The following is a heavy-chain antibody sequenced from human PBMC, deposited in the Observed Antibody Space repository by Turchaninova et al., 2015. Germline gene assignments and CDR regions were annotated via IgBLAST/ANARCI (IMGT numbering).Heavy chain of an antibody. CDR2: INPNSGGT. V-gene: IGHV1-2*04. CDR1: VNTLPGYY. Sequence: QVQLVQSGAEVTNNGASGKVHCTASVNTLPGYYMHWVRQAPGQGLEWMGWINPNSGGTNYAQKFQGWVTMTRDTSISTAYMELSRLRSDDTAVYYCARDQIIAVAGPYYYYGMDVWGQGTTVTVSS. CDR3: ARDQIIAVAGPYYYYGMDV. D-gene: IGHD6-19*01. J-gene: IGHJ6*02.